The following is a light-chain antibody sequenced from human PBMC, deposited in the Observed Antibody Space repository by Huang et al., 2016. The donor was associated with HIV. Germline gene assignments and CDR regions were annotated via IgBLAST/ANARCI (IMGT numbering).Light chain of an antibody. Sequence: DIVMTQSPESLAVSLGGRATINCRSSQSVLNTDNNRDDLAWYQQKPGQRPRLLIYWASTRESGVPDRFLGTGSGTDFTLTISNLQAEDVAVYFCQQYYDTPLTFGPGTKVDIK. J-gene: IGKJ3*01. V-gene: IGKV4-1*01. CDR2: WAS. CDR3: QQYYDTPLT. CDR1: QSVLNTDNNRDD.